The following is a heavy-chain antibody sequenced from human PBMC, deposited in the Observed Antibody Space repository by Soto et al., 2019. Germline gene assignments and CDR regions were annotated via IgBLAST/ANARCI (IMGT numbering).Heavy chain of an antibody. CDR2: VYYTGTT. CDR3: AKYRRTDAEGYRLDF. Sequence: SGTLSLTSSVSGASINHNYWIWSRQSPGRGLEWIGFVYYTGTTTTKYNPSLQSRVAMSVDSPKNQFSLKLTSMTAADTAFYYCAKYRRTDAEGYRLDFWGPGTLVTVSS. J-gene: IGHJ4*02. CDR1: GASINHNY. D-gene: IGHD5-12*01. V-gene: IGHV4-59*01.